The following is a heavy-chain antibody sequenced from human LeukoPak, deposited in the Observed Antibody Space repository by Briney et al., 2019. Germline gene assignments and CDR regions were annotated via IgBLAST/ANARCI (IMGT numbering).Heavy chain of an antibody. CDR2: INPNSGGT. D-gene: IGHD1-26*01. Sequence: ASVKVSCKASGYTFTGYYMHWLRQAPGQGLEWMGWINPNSGGTNYAQKFQGRVTMTRDTSISTAYMELSRLRSDDTAVYYCARDLSGSYLLYYFDYWGQGTLVTVSS. V-gene: IGHV1-2*02. CDR3: ARDLSGSYLLYYFDY. J-gene: IGHJ4*02. CDR1: GYTFTGYY.